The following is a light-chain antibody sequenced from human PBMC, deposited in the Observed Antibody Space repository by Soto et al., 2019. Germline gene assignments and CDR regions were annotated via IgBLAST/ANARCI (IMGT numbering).Light chain of an antibody. V-gene: IGKV1-9*01. CDR2: HAS. CDR3: QQLYSYPFT. Sequence: DIQLTQSPSFLSASVGDRVTITCRSRHVIRNHFAWYQQKPGKAPSLLIYHASTLQSGVPSRFSGSQSGTEFTLTISRLLPEDFATYYCQQLYSYPFTFGPGTKVDV. CDR1: HVIRNH. J-gene: IGKJ3*01.